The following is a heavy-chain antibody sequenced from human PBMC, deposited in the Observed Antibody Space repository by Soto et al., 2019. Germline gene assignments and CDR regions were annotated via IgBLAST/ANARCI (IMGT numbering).Heavy chain of an antibody. Sequence: EAQLLESGGGLVQPGGSLRLSCASSGSTCSNYAMTWVRQAPGKGLVWVSTISGSGSATYYADSVKGRFTISRDNSKDTLYLEMNSLRAEDTAVYYCAKDPRLELRGVDSWGQGTLVTVSA. V-gene: IGHV3-23*01. CDR2: ISGSGSAT. CDR1: GSTCSNYA. CDR3: AKDPRLELRGVDS. D-gene: IGHD1-7*01. J-gene: IGHJ4*02.